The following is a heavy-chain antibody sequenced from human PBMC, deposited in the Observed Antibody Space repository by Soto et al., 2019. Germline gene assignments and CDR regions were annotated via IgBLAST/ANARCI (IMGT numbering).Heavy chain of an antibody. D-gene: IGHD6-19*01. CDR1: GYTFSGFY. V-gene: IGHV1-2*02. CDR2: INPNSGGT. Sequence: GTSVKVSCKASGYTFSGFYMHWARQDPGQGLEWMGWINPNSGGTKSAEKFQGRVTMTRDTSISTAYMELSRLTSDDTAVYYCASAAVTGTAGLDFWGQGTQVTVSS. J-gene: IGHJ4*02. CDR3: ASAAVTGTAGLDF.